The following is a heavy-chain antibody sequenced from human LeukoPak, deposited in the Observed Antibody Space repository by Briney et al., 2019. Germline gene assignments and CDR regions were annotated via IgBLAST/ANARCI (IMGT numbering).Heavy chain of an antibody. Sequence: SETLSLTCAVYGGSFSGYYWSWTRQPPGKRLEWIGEINHSGSTTYNPSLKSRVTISVDTSKNQFSLNLSSVTAADTAVYYCARGPLWIYYGSGSYRYFDYWGQGTLVTVSS. CDR2: INHSGST. CDR3: ARGPLWIYYGSGSYRYFDY. CDR1: GGSFSGYY. V-gene: IGHV4-34*01. D-gene: IGHD3-10*01. J-gene: IGHJ4*02.